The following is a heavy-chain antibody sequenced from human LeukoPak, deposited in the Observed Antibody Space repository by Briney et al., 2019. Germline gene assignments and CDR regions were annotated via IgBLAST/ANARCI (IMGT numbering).Heavy chain of an antibody. J-gene: IGHJ4*02. V-gene: IGHV3-21*01. CDR1: GFTFSSYS. D-gene: IGHD3-9*01. Sequence: GGSLRLSCAASGFTFSSYSMNWVRQAPGKGLEWVSSISSSSSYIYYADSVKGRFTISRDNAKNSLYLQMNSLRAEDTAVYYCARAESYYDILTGYSKGSAFDYWGQGTLVTVSS. CDR3: ARAESYYDILTGYSKGSAFDY. CDR2: ISSSSSYI.